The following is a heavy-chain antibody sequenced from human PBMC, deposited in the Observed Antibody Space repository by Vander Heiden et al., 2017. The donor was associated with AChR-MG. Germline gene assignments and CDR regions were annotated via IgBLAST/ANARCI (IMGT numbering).Heavy chain of an antibody. V-gene: IGHV1-58*01. CDR1: SFTLTNLF. Sequence: QLQLAQSGPEVKKSGPSVKVSCKASSFTLTNLFLQWVRQVRGQPLEWIGWIAISNTNYAQKFQEKVSITWDMSTSTAYMELNSLKSEDTAVYYCAADSRGWLDPWGQGTQVTVSS. J-gene: IGHJ5*02. CDR3: AADSRGWLDP. CDR2: IAISNT.